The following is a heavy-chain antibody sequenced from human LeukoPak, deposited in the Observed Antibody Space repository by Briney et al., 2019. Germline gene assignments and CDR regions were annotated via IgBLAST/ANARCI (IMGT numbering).Heavy chain of an antibody. J-gene: IGHJ4*02. V-gene: IGHV3-30*04. D-gene: IGHD5-18*01. CDR1: GFTFSSYA. CDR2: ISYDGSNK. CDR3: ARGVSLQPHYFDY. Sequence: TGGSLRLSCAASGFTFSSYAMHWVRQAPGKGLEWVAVISYDGSNKYYADSVKGRFTISRDNAKNSLYLQMNSLRAEDTAVYYCARGVSLQPHYFDYWGQGTLVTVSS.